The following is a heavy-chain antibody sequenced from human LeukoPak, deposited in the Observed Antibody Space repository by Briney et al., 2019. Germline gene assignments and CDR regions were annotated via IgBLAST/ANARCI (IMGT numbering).Heavy chain of an antibody. J-gene: IGHJ4*02. Sequence: GESLKISCKGSGYSFTSYGISWVRQAPGQGLEWMGWISAYNGNTNYAQKLQGRVTMTTDTSTSTAYMELRSLRSDDTAVYYCARVPVTTGGRFDYWGQGTLVTVSS. CDR3: ARVPVTTGGRFDY. D-gene: IGHD4-17*01. CDR2: ISAYNGNT. V-gene: IGHV1-18*01. CDR1: GYSFTSYG.